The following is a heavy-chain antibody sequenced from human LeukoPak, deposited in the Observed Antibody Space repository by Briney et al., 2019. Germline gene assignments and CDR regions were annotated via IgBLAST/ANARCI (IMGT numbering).Heavy chain of an antibody. CDR1: GFTFSSYG. J-gene: IGHJ5*02. CDR3: AKDGYCSSTSCFNWFDP. Sequence: AGGSLRLSCAASGFTFSSYGMHWVRQAPGKGLEWVAVISYDGSNKYYADSVKGRFTISRDNSKNTLYLQMNSLRAEDTAVYYCAKDGYCSSTSCFNWFDPWGQGTLVTVSS. CDR2: ISYDGSNK. V-gene: IGHV3-30*18. D-gene: IGHD2-2*03.